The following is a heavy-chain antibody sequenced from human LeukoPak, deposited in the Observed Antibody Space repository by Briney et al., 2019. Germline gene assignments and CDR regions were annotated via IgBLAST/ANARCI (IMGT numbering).Heavy chain of an antibody. CDR1: GFTLSTNA. CDR3: AKDVGKWESLHFFDY. V-gene: IGHV3-23*01. J-gene: IGHJ4*02. Sequence: GGSLRLSCLTSGFTLSTNAMSWVRQAPGRGLEWISGISGSGASTYYADSVKGRFTISRDDSRNTLYLQMNSLRGDDTAVYYCAKDVGKWESLHFFDYWGQGTLVTASS. D-gene: IGHD1-26*01. CDR2: ISGSGAST.